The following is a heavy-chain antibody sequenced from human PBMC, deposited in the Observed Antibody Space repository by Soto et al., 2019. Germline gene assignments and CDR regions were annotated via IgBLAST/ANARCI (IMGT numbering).Heavy chain of an antibody. D-gene: IGHD2-2*02. J-gene: IGHJ6*02. CDR3: ARGSGIVVVPAAIGVYGMDV. CDR1: GGTFSSYA. CDR2: IIPICGTA. Sequence: QVQLVQSGAEVKKPGSSVKVSCKASGGTFSSYAISWVRQAPGQGLEWMGGIIPICGTANYAQKFQGRVTITADKSTSTAYMELSSLRSEDTAVYYCARGSGIVVVPAAIGVYGMDVWGQGTTVTVSS. V-gene: IGHV1-69*06.